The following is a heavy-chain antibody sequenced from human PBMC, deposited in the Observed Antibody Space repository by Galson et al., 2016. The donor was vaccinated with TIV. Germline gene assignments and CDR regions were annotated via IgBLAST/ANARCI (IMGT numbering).Heavy chain of an antibody. Sequence: SVKVSCKASGYSFTAYPIHWVRQVPGHSPEWMGWISTSNGNPKYPQNFQGRVTITRDASATTAYMELSSLRSEDTAVYYCARERGGGGYFDFWGQGTLVTVSS. V-gene: IGHV1-3*04. D-gene: IGHD3-16*01. CDR3: ARERGGGGYFDF. CDR2: ISTSNGNP. CDR1: GYSFTAYP. J-gene: IGHJ4*02.